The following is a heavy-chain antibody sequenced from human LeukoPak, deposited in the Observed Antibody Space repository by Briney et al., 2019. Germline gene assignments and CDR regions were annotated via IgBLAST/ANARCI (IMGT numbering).Heavy chain of an antibody. CDR1: GFTFSSYA. J-gene: IGHJ4*02. V-gene: IGHV3-23*01. D-gene: IGHD3-22*01. CDR3: AKHGSVTMIIGGFDY. Sequence: GGSLRLSCAASGFTFSSYAMSWVRQAPGKGLEWVSAISGSGGSTYYADSVKGRFTISRDNSKNTLYLQMNSLRAEDTAVYYCAKHGSVTMIIGGFDYWGQGTLVTVSS. CDR2: ISGSGGST.